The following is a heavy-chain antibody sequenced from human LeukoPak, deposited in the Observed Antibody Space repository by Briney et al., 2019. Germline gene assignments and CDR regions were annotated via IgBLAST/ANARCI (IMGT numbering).Heavy chain of an antibody. J-gene: IGHJ4*02. CDR1: GGSFSGYY. CDR2: INHSGST. Sequence: AETLSLTCAVYGGSFSGYYWSWIRQPPGKGLEWIGEINHSGSTNYNPSLKSRVTISVDTSKNQFSLKLSSVTAADTAVYYCARADPYFDYWGQGTLVTVSS. CDR3: ARADPYFDY. V-gene: IGHV4-34*01.